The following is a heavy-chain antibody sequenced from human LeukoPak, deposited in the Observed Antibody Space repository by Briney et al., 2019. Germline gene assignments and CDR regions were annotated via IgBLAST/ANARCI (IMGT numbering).Heavy chain of an antibody. D-gene: IGHD3-10*01. CDR1: GGSFSGYY. CDR2: INHSGST. CDR3: ARGGSRGRFGSGSLNNWFDP. J-gene: IGHJ5*02. Sequence: SETLSLTCAVYGGSFSGYYWSWIRQPPGKGLEWIGEINHSGSTNYNPSLKSRVTISVDTSKNQFSLKLSSVTAADTAVYYCARGGSRGRFGSGSLNNWFDPWGQGTLVTVSS. V-gene: IGHV4-34*01.